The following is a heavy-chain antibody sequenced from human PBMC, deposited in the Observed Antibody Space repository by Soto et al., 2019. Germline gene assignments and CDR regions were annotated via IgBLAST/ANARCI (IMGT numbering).Heavy chain of an antibody. V-gene: IGHV6-1*01. CDR3: SRGKISMGRGVISHYFFGMDV. Sequence: SQTLSLTCAISGDSVSSNSAAWNWIRQSPSRGLEWLGRTYYRSKWYNDYAVSVKSRITINPDTSKNQFSLQLNSVTPEDTAVYYFSRGKISMGRGVISHYFFGMDVRGQGTTGTVSS. CDR1: GDSVSSNSAA. D-gene: IGHD3-10*01. J-gene: IGHJ6*02. CDR2: TYYRSKWYN.